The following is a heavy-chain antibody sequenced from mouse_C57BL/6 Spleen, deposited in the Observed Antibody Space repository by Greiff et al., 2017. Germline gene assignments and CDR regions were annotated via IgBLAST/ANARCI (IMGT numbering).Heavy chain of an antibody. V-gene: IGHV1-47*01. Sequence: QAQLKRSGAELVTPGASVKMSCTASGYTFPTYPTEWMKQNHGKNLEWIGNFHPSNDDTKYNEKFKVKATLTVEKSSSTVYVELSRLTSYDSAVYYGARYGAKAFDYWGQGTTLKDSS. CDR1: GYTFPTYP. D-gene: IGHD1-1*02. CDR2: FHPSNDDT. J-gene: IGHJ2*01. CDR3: ARYGAKAFDY.